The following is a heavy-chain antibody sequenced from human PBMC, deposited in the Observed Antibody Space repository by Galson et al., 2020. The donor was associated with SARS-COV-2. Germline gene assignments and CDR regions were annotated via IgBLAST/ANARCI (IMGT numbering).Heavy chain of an antibody. V-gene: IGHV3-53*01. CDR3: ARMHTALAPFDS. CDR2: LYGGGST. Sequence: EWVSVLYGGGSTYYADSVKGRFTISRDNSKNTLYLQMNSLRAEDTAVYYCARMHTALAPFDSWGQGTLVTVSS. J-gene: IGHJ4*02. D-gene: IGHD5-18*01.